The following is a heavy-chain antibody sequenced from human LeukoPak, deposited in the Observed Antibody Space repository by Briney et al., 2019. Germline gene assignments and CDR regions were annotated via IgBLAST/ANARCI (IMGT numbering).Heavy chain of an antibody. CDR3: ARDGGSSGTGYYYYYGMDV. Sequence: SVKVSCKASGGTFSSYAISWVRQAPGQGLEWMGGIIPIFGTANYAQKFQGRVTITADKSTSTAYMELSSLRSEDTAVYYCARDGGSSGTGYYYYYGMDVWGQGTTVTVSS. D-gene: IGHD1-26*01. J-gene: IGHJ6*02. V-gene: IGHV1-69*06. CDR1: GGTFSSYA. CDR2: IIPIFGTA.